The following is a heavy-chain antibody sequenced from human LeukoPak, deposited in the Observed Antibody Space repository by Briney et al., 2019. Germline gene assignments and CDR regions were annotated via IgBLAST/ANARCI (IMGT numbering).Heavy chain of an antibody. CDR3: ANDYRSGSFHDF. CDR2: ISRRDDYT. Sequence: GGSLRLSCAASGFAFSSYAMSWVRQPPGKGLEWVSVISRRDDYTYYADSVKGRFTITRDNSKNTLYLQMNTLRAEDTAVYYCANDYRSGSFHDFWGQGTLVTVSS. V-gene: IGHV3-23*01. CDR1: GFAFSSYA. J-gene: IGHJ4*02. D-gene: IGHD3-10*01.